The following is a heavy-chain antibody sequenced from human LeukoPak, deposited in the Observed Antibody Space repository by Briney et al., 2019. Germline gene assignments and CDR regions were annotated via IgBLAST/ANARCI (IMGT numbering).Heavy chain of an antibody. Sequence: PSETLSLTCTVSGASISSYDWSWIRQPPGKALEWSGYISHSGSTNYNPSLKSRVTISTDTSKNQFSLKLSSVTTADTAVYYCARGSSGYYPYWGRGTLVTVSS. CDR1: GASISSYD. J-gene: IGHJ4*02. D-gene: IGHD3-22*01. V-gene: IGHV4-59*01. CDR2: ISHSGST. CDR3: ARGSSGYYPY.